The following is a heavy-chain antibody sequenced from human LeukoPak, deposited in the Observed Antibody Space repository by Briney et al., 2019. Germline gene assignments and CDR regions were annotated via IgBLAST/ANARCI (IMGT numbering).Heavy chain of an antibody. CDR3: ARDFLIAAAGTSWFDP. D-gene: IGHD6-13*01. V-gene: IGHV1-69*13. J-gene: IGHJ5*02. Sequence: SVKVSCKASGGTFSSYAISWVRQAPGQGLEWMGGIIPIFGTTNYAQKFQGRVTITADESTSTAYMELSSLRSEDTAVYYCARDFLIAAAGTSWFDPWGQGTLVTVSS. CDR1: GGTFSSYA. CDR2: IIPIFGTT.